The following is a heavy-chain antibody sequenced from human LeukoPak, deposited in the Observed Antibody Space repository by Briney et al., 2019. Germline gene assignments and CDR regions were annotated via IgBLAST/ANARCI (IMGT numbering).Heavy chain of an antibody. Sequence: GGSLRLSCAASGFTVSSNYMSWVRQAPGKGLEWVSVIYSGGSTYYADSVKGRFTISRDNSKNTLYLQMNSLRAEDTAVYYCARGRIVVVVAATPHYYGMDVWGQGTTVTVSS. J-gene: IGHJ6*02. CDR1: GFTVSSNY. CDR2: IYSGGST. D-gene: IGHD2-15*01. CDR3: ARGRIVVVVAATPHYYGMDV. V-gene: IGHV3-66*01.